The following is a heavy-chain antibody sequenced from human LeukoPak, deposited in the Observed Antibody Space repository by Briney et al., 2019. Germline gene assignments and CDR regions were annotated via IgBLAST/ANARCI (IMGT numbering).Heavy chain of an antibody. CDR2: IRGSGDRT. D-gene: IGHD6-19*01. CDR3: AKLRTVAGDY. V-gene: IGHV3-23*01. Sequence: GGSLRLSCAASGFTFSSYAMSWVRQAPGKGLEWVSAIRGSGDRTHYADSVKGRFTISRDNSKNTTYLQMNSLRAEDTAVYYCAKLRTVAGDYWGQGTLVTVSS. J-gene: IGHJ4*02. CDR1: GFTFSSYA.